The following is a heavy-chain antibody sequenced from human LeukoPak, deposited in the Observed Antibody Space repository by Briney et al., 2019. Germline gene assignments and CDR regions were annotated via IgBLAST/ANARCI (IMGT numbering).Heavy chain of an antibody. CDR2: ISGSGGST. CDR3: HCSGGSWKYFDY. Sequence: PGGSLRLSCAASGFTFSSYAMSWVRQAPGKGLEWVSAISGSGGSTYYADSVKGRFTISRDNSKNTLYLQMNSLRAEDTAVYYCHCSGGSWKYFDYWGQGTLVTVSS. CDR1: GFTFSSYA. J-gene: IGHJ4*02. V-gene: IGHV3-23*01. D-gene: IGHD2-15*01.